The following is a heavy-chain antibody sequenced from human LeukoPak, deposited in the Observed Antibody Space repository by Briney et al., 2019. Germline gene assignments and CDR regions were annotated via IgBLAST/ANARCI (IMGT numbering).Heavy chain of an antibody. CDR1: GFTFSNSA. Sequence: PGGSLRLSCAASGFTFSNSAMSWVRQAPGKGLEWVSTISASGGGIHYADSVKGRITVSRDNSKITLFLQMNSLRAEDTAVYYCAKADAYSSGRRYFQHWGQGTLVTVSS. CDR2: ISASGGGI. V-gene: IGHV3-23*01. CDR3: AKADAYSSGRRYFQH. J-gene: IGHJ1*01. D-gene: IGHD6-19*01.